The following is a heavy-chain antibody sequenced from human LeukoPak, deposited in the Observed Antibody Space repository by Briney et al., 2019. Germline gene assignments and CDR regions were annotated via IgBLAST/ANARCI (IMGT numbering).Heavy chain of an antibody. D-gene: IGHD5-18*01. V-gene: IGHV4-59*01. CDR2: VYYTGST. Sequence: SETLSLTCTVSGGSFEHYFWSWIRQPPGKGLEFIGYVYYTGSTDYSPSLKSRLTISADMAKNQFSLKLRSVTAADTAVYYCASHRRSHGAEYWGQGTLVTVSS. CDR1: GGSFEHYF. J-gene: IGHJ4*02. CDR3: ASHRRSHGAEY.